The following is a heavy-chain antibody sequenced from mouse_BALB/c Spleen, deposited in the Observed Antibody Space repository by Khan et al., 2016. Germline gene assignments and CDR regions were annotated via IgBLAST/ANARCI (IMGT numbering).Heavy chain of an antibody. Sequence: QVQLKQSGPGLVQPSQSLSITCTVSGFSLTSYGVHWVRQSPGKGLEWLGVIWRGGSTDYNAAFISRLSISKDNSKSQVFFKMNSLQANDTDIYYCARTARATYYAMDYWGQGTSVTVSS. V-gene: IGHV2-2*02. J-gene: IGHJ4*01. D-gene: IGHD3-1*01. CDR3: ARTARATYYAMDY. CDR2: IWRGGST. CDR1: GFSLTSYG.